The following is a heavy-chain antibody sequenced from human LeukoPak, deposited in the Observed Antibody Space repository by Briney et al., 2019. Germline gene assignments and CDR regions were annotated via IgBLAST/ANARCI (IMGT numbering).Heavy chain of an antibody. Sequence: GASVKVSCKASGYTFTGYYMHWVRQAPGQGLEWMGWINPNSGGTNYAQKFQGRVTMTRDTSISTAYLDLSRLRSDGTAVYYCARDPFALAGGRPWGGYWGRGTLVTVSS. CDR1: GYTFTGYY. CDR3: ARDPFALAGGRPWGGY. D-gene: IGHD3-16*01. CDR2: INPNSGGT. V-gene: IGHV1-2*02. J-gene: IGHJ4*02.